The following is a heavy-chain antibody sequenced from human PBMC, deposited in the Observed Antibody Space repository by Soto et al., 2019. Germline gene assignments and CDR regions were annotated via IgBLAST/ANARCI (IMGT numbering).Heavy chain of an antibody. CDR1: GFSFTGYY. CDR2: INAHSGGT. CDR3: AKDLTRQLAYWLDP. D-gene: IGHD6-6*01. Sequence: ASVKVSCKASGFSFTGYYIHWLRQAPGQGLEWMGWINAHSGGTEYAQKFQGRVTLTRDTSIATAYLTLTSLTSDDTALYYCAKDLTRQLAYWLDPWGQGTLVTVSS. J-gene: IGHJ5*02. V-gene: IGHV1-2*02.